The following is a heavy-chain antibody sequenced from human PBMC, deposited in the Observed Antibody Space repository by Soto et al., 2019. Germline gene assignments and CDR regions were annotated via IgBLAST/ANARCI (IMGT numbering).Heavy chain of an antibody. V-gene: IGHV3-13*04. Sequence: GGSLRLSCAASGFTFSSYDMHWVRQATGKGLEWVSAIGTAGDTYYPGSVKGRFTISRENAKNSLYLQMNSLRAGDTAVYYCARAGGNSFYYYYGMDVWGQGTTVTVSS. CDR2: IGTAGDT. J-gene: IGHJ6*02. CDR3: ARAGGNSFYYYYGMDV. D-gene: IGHD2-21*02. CDR1: GFTFSSYD.